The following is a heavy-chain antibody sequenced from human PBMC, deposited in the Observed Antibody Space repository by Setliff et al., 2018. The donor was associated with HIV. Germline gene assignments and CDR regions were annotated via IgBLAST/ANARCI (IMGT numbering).Heavy chain of an antibody. D-gene: IGHD3-10*01. CDR2: IYTSGIT. J-gene: IGHJ6*03. CDR1: GDSISSYY. Sequence: AETLSLTCTVSGDSISSYYWSWIRQPPGKGLEWIGYIYTSGITDYNPSLKSRVTISGDTSKNQFSLKLSSVTAADTAVYYCARDRRGYYYGSGSCYMDVWGTGTTVTVSS. CDR3: ARDRRGYYYGSGSCYMDV. V-gene: IGHV4-4*08.